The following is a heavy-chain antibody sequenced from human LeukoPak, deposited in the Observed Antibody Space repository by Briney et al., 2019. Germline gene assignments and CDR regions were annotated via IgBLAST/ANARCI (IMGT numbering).Heavy chain of an antibody. J-gene: IGHJ4*02. D-gene: IGHD4-23*01. Sequence: PRGSLRLTCAASGFAFGTYAVSWVRQAPGKGLEWVSYISTGSSTTYYADSVKGRFTISRDNVESSLYLQMNSLRDEDTAVYYCARVAAGYSVNYFNYWGQGTLVTVSS. CDR1: GFAFGTYA. CDR2: ISTGSSTT. V-gene: IGHV3-48*02. CDR3: ARVAAGYSVNYFNY.